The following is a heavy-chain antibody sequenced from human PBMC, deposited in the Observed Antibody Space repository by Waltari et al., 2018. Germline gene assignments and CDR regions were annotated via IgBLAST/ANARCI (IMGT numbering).Heavy chain of an antibody. J-gene: IGHJ4*02. CDR3: ARGGPHLDY. CDR2: IYYSGST. CDR1: GGSISSYS. V-gene: IGHV4-59*01. Sequence: QVQLQESGPGLVKPSETLSLTCTVSGGSISSYSWSWIRQPPGKGLEWIGYIYYSGSTNYNPSLKSRVTISVDTSKNQFSLKLSSVTAADTAVYYCARGGPHLDYWGQGTLVTVSS. D-gene: IGHD3-16*01.